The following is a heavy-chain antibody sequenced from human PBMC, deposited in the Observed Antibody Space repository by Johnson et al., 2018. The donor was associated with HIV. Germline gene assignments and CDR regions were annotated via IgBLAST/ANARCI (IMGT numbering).Heavy chain of an antibody. CDR1: DFTFSNNA. D-gene: IGHD1-26*01. Sequence: QVQLVESGVGVVQPGRSLRLSCAASDFTFSNNAIHWVRQAPGKGLEWVAVISYDGSNKYYADSVKGRFTISRDNAKNSLYLQMNSLRAEDTAVYYCARDVGEEEWGRGTVVIVSA. V-gene: IGHV3-30-3*01. CDR3: ARDVGEEE. J-gene: IGHJ3*01. CDR2: ISYDGSNK.